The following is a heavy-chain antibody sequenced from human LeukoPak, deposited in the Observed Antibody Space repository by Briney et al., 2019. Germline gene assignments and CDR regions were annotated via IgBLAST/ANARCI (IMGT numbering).Heavy chain of an antibody. CDR1: GGSISNYY. CDR3: ARHEKSSGWYYDY. Sequence: SETLSLTCTVSGGSISNYYWSWIRQPPGKGLDWIGYIYYSGSTNYNPSLKSRVTISVDTSRNQFSLKLSSVTAADTAVYYCARHEKSSGWYYDYWGQGTLVTASS. J-gene: IGHJ4*02. CDR2: IYYSGST. V-gene: IGHV4-59*08. D-gene: IGHD6-19*01.